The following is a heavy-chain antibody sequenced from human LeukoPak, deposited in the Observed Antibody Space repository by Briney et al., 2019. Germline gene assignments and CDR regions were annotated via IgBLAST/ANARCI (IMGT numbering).Heavy chain of an antibody. V-gene: IGHV4-39*01. J-gene: IGHJ6*03. CDR1: GGSISTNSYY. D-gene: IGHD2-2*01. CDR3: ARRMPHRPNYYLKMDV. Sequence: PSETLSLTCIVSGGSISTNSYYWGWFRQPPGKGLEWIGTIDYRGSTYYNPSLDSRVTMSVDTSKNQFSLKLNSVTAADTAVYYCARRMPHRPNYYLKMDVWGKGTTVTVSS. CDR2: IDYRGST.